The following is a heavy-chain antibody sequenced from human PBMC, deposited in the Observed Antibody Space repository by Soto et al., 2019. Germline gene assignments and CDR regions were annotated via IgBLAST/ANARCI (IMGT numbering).Heavy chain of an antibody. D-gene: IGHD2-2*02. J-gene: IGHJ3*02. Sequence: GASVKVSCKASGYSFTIYGISWVRQAPGQGLKWMGWISPDTGNTNYAQKVQHRVTMTTDTPTTTAYMELRNLTSDDTALYFCAREGTIRTDAFDIWGQGTMVTVSS. CDR2: ISPDTGNT. CDR3: AREGTIRTDAFDI. V-gene: IGHV1-18*01. CDR1: GYSFTIYG.